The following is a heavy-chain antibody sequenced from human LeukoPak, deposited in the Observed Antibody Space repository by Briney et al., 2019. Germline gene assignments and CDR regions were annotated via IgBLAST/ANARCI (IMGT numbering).Heavy chain of an antibody. Sequence: ASVKVSCKASGYTFTSYGISWVRQAPGQGLEWMGWISAYNGNTNYAQKLQGRVTMTTDTSTSTAYMELRSLRSDDTAVYYCARVQRVKFPLNYYFDYWGQGTLVTVSS. CDR3: ARVQRVKFPLNYYFDY. V-gene: IGHV1-18*01. CDR1: GYTFTSYG. CDR2: ISAYNGNT. D-gene: IGHD3-10*01. J-gene: IGHJ4*02.